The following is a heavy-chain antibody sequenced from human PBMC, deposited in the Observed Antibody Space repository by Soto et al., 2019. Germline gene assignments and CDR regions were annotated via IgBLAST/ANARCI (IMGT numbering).Heavy chain of an antibody. Sequence: QVQLVQSGAEVKKPGASVKVSCKASGSTFTSYDINWVRQATGQGLEWMGWMNPNSGNTGYAQKFQGRVTMTRNTSISTAYMELSSLRSEDTAVYYCARGFYDILTGYLNWFDPWGQGTLVTVSS. D-gene: IGHD3-9*01. CDR3: ARGFYDILTGYLNWFDP. CDR1: GSTFTSYD. J-gene: IGHJ5*02. V-gene: IGHV1-8*01. CDR2: MNPNSGNT.